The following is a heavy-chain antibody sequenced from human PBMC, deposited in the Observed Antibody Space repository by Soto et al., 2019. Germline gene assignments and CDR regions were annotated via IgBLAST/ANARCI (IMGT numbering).Heavy chain of an antibody. Sequence: GGSLRLSCAASGFTFSSYAMSWVRQAPGKGLQWASSTSGSGGTTYYADSVKGRFTISRDNSKNTLFLQMNSLRAEDTAIYYCEQCLRATVTTGYWGQGTLVTVSS. CDR2: TSGSGGTT. CDR3: EQCLRATVTTGY. V-gene: IGHV3-23*01. D-gene: IGHD4-17*01. CDR1: GFTFSSYA. J-gene: IGHJ4*02.